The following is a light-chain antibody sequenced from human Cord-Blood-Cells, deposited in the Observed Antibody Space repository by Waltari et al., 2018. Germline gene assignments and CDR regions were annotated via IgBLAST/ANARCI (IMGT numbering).Light chain of an antibody. CDR2: KAS. V-gene: IGKV1-5*03. CDR3: QHYNSYWT. J-gene: IGKJ1*01. Sequence: DIQMSQSPSTLSASVGDRVNITCRASQSISSWLAWYQQKPGKAPKLLIYKASILESGAPSRFSSSGSGTEFTLTISSLQPDDFATYYCQHYNSYWTFGQGTKVEI. CDR1: QSISSW.